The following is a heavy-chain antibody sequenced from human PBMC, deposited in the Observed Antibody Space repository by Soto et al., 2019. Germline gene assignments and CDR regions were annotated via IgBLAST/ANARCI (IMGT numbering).Heavy chain of an antibody. CDR2: IYYSGST. J-gene: IGHJ6*02. Sequence: PSETLSLTCTVSGGSISSGGYYWSWIRQHPGKGLEWIGYIYYSGSTYYNPSLKSRVTISVDTSKNQFSLKLSSVTAADTAVYYCARDHLSSGRMDVWGQGTTVTVSS. V-gene: IGHV4-31*03. CDR1: GGSISSGGYY. CDR3: ARDHLSSGRMDV. D-gene: IGHD6-25*01.